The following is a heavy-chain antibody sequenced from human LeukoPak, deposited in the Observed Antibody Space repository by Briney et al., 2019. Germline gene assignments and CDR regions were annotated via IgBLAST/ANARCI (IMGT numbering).Heavy chain of an antibody. CDR2: IWYDGSNK. CDR1: GFTFSSYG. CDR3: AKRGNAISFFDP. J-gene: IGHJ5*02. V-gene: IGHV3-33*06. D-gene: IGHD2/OR15-2a*01. Sequence: GGSLRLSCAASGFTFSSYGMHWVRQAPGKGLEWVAVIWYDGSNKYYADSVKGRFTISRDNSKNTLYLEMNNLRAEDTALYYCAKRGNAISFFDPWGQGTLVTVSS.